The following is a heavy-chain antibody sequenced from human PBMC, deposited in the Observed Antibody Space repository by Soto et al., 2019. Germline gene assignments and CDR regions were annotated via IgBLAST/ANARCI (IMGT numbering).Heavy chain of an antibody. CDR2: INQDDPKK. CDR1: GFTFNTHW. CDR3: ARGEHSTSSYYYYYGLDV. D-gene: IGHD1-26*01. Sequence: EVQLVESGGGLVQPGGSLRLSCRTSGFTFNTHWMSWVRQAPGKGLEWVANINQDDPKKYYVDSVEGRFTVSRDNAKTSVYLQMNSLRAEDTAVYYCARGEHSTSSYYYYYGLDVWGQGTTVTVSS. J-gene: IGHJ6*02. V-gene: IGHV3-7*05.